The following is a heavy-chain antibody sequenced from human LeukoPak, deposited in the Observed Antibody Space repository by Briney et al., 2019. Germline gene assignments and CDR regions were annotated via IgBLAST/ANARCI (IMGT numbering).Heavy chain of an antibody. CDR1: GYTLTELS. CDR2: FDPEDGET. D-gene: IGHD6-19*01. CDR3: ATAEPRYSSGWNVLDY. J-gene: IGHJ4*02. V-gene: IGHV1-24*01. Sequence: ASVKVSFKVSGYTLTELSMHWVRQAPGKGLEWMGGFDPEDGETIYAQKFQGRVTMTEDTSTDTAYMELSSLRSEDTAVYYCATAEPRYSSGWNVLDYWDQGTLVTVSS.